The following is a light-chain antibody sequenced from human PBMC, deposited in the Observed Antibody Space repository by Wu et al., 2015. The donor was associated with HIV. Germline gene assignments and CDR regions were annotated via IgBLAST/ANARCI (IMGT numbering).Light chain of an antibody. CDR1: QSVNY. Sequence: TVLTQSPATLSLSPGERATLSCRTSQSVNYFAWYQQKPGQAPRLLIHDTSKRATGIPVRFSASGSGTDFTLTISSLEPEDFAVYYCQQRSNWLITFGQGTRLEI. J-gene: IGKJ5*01. V-gene: IGKV3-11*01. CDR2: DTS. CDR3: QQRSNWLIT.